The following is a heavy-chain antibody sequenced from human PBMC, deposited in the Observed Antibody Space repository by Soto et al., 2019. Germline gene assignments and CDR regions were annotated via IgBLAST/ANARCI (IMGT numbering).Heavy chain of an antibody. J-gene: IGHJ6*02. Sequence: QVQLVQSGAEVRKPGSSVTVSCKASGGTFSTYGITWVRQAPGQGLEWMGNIIPLIGTANYAQRFRGRVTITADEATTTAYMELTSLGSGDTAVYYCARVVMTTVTASFYSGLDVWGQGTTVTVSS. CDR1: GGTFSTYG. V-gene: IGHV1-69*18. CDR3: ARVVMTTVTASFYSGLDV. CDR2: IIPLIGTA. D-gene: IGHD4-4*01.